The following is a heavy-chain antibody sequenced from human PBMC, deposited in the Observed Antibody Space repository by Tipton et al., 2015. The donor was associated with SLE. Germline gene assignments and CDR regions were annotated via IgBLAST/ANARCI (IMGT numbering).Heavy chain of an antibody. CDR1: GGSISSYY. Sequence: TLSLTCTVSGGSISSYYWSWIRQPPGKGLEWIWYIYTSGNTNYNPSLKSRVTISVDTSKNQFSLKLSTVTAADTAVYYCASDTSGYYSFQHWGQGTLVTVSS. CDR3: ASDTSGYYSFQH. D-gene: IGHD3-22*01. J-gene: IGHJ1*01. V-gene: IGHV4-4*09. CDR2: IYTSGNT.